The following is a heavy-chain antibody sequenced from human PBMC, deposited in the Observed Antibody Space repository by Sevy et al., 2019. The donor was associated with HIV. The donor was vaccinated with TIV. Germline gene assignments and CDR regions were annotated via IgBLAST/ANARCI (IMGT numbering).Heavy chain of an antibody. J-gene: IGHJ6*02. CDR2: MSPKSGST. CDR1: GDTFSTYD. Sequence: ASVKVSCKASGDTFSTYDINWVRQAPGQGLEWMGWMSPKSGSTGFAQKFQGRLTMTRDTSIHTAYMELSSLRSEDTAVYYWASGGSGDVWNYGYYYYGMDVWGQGTTVTVSS. V-gene: IGHV1-8*02. CDR3: ASGGSGDVWNYGYYYYGMDV. D-gene: IGHD3-3*01.